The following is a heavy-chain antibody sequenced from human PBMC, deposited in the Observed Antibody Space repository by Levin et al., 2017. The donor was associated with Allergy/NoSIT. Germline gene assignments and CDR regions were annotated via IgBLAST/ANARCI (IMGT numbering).Heavy chain of an antibody. V-gene: IGHV5-51*01. CDR2: IYPADSDT. J-gene: IGHJ5*02. CDR1: GYSFTNYW. D-gene: IGHD2-8*02. CDR3: AREYCTGGICFRDWFDP. Sequence: RGESLKISCKGSGYSFTNYWIAWVRQMPGKGLEWMGIIYPADSDTRYSPSFQGQVTISADKSINTAYLQWSSLKASDTAMYYCAREYCTGGICFRDWFDPWGQGTLVTVSS.